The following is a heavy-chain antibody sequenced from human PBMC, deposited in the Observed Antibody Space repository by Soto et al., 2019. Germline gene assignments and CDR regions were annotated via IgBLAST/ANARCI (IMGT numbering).Heavy chain of an antibody. CDR2: IGNRGGTT. D-gene: IGHD4-4*01. V-gene: IGHV3-23*01. CDR1: GFTFSTYA. CDR3: ATYSNSNLFDS. J-gene: IGHJ4*02. Sequence: EVQLLGSGGGLVQPGGSLRLSCVGSGFTFSTYAMSWVRQAPGKGLEWVSAIGNRGGTTYYADSVKGRFTISRDNSKNTLYLQMNSLRAEDTAVYYCATYSNSNLFDSWGQGTLVTVSS.